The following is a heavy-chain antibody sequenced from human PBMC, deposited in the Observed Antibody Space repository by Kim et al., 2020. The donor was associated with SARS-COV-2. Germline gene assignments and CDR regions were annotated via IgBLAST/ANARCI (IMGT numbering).Heavy chain of an antibody. CDR3: AKGNRGLNYHFDY. Sequence: GGSLRLSCAASGFSFSSTVISWVRQAPGKGLEWVSAISGGSSSIYYADSVKGRFTISRDNSKDTLYLQMNSLRADDTAVYYCAKGNRGLNYHFDYWGQGTRVTVSS. D-gene: IGHD6-25*01. CDR1: GFSFSSTV. V-gene: IGHV3-23*01. CDR2: ISGGSSSI. J-gene: IGHJ4*02.